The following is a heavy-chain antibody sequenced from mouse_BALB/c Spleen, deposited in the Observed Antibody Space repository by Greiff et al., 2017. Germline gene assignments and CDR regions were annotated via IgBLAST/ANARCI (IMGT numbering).Heavy chain of an antibody. CDR3: AKKGGSHWYFDV. J-gene: IGHJ1*01. V-gene: IGHV1S56*01. CDR2: IYPGDGST. Sequence: QVQLKESGAELVKPGALVKISCKASGYNFTSYDINWVKQRPGQGLEWIGRIYPGDGSTKYNKKFKGKATMTANKSSTTAYMQLSSLTSENSAVYFCAKKGGSHWYFDVWGAGTTVTVSS. CDR1: GYNFTSYD.